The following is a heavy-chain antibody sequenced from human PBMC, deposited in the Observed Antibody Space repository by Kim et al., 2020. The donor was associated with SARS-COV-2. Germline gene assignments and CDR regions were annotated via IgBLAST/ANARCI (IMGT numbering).Heavy chain of an antibody. CDR3: ARDNGVPTSNYFFAMDV. Sequence: GRSLRLSCEVSGFSFSNYAMHWLRQAPGKGLEWVAAILYDGGRIHYADSVKGRFTISRDNSNNILYVQMNRLRGDDTAVYYCARDNGVPTSNYFFAMDVWGQGTTVTVSS. J-gene: IGHJ6*02. CDR2: ILYDGGRI. CDR1: GFSFSNYA. D-gene: IGHD2-8*01. V-gene: IGHV3-30*04.